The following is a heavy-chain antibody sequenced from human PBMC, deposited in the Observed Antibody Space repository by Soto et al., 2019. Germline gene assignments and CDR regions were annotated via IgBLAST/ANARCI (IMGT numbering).Heavy chain of an antibody. CDR3: ARSHQSAYYYGMDV. D-gene: IGHD2-21*01. CDR2: INSDGSST. J-gene: IGHJ6*02. V-gene: IGHV3-74*01. Sequence: EEQLVESGGGLVQPGGSLRLSCAASGFTFSSYWMHWVRQAPGKGLVWVSRINSDGSSTNYADSVKGRFTISRDNAKTPLYLPMNSLRAEDTAVYYWARSHQSAYYYGMDVWGQGTTVTVSS. CDR1: GFTFSSYW.